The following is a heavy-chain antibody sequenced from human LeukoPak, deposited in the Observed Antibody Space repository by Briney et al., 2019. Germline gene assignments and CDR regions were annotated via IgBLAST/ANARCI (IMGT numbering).Heavy chain of an antibody. D-gene: IGHD4-17*01. J-gene: IGHJ4*02. CDR1: GGSISSSNW. CDR2: IYHSGST. V-gene: IGHV4-4*02. Sequence: SGTLSLTCAVSGGSISSSNWWSWVRQPPGKGLEWIGEIYHSGSTNYNPSLKSRVTISVDTSKNQFSLKLNSVTAADTAVYYCARRTDFDYGDYYFDYWGQGTLVTVSS. CDR3: ARRTDFDYGDYYFDY.